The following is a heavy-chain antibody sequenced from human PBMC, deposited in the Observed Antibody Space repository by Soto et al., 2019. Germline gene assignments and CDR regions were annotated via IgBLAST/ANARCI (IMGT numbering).Heavy chain of an antibody. CDR3: ARTRLYCTGCGMDV. J-gene: IGHJ6*02. Sequence: ASVKFSCKASGYTFTSYYMHWVRQAPGQGLQWMGWISPNSGGTNYARKFQGRVTMTRDTSISTAYMELSRLRSDDTAVYYCARTRLYCTGCGMDVWGQGTTVTVSS. D-gene: IGHD2-8*02. CDR1: GYTFTSYY. CDR2: ISPNSGGT. V-gene: IGHV1-2*02.